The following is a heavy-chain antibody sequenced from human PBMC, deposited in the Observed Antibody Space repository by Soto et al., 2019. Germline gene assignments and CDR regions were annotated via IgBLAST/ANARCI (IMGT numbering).Heavy chain of an antibody. D-gene: IGHD6-19*01. V-gene: IGHV4-31*03. J-gene: IGHJ4*02. CDR2: IYYSGST. Sequence: PSETLSLTCTVSGGSISSGGYYWSWIRQHPGKGLEWIGYIYYSGSTYYNPSLKSRVTISVDTSKNQFSLKLSSVTAADAAVYYCARGRARYSSGWWVYWGQGTLVTVSS. CDR1: GGSISSGGYY. CDR3: ARGRARYSSGWWVY.